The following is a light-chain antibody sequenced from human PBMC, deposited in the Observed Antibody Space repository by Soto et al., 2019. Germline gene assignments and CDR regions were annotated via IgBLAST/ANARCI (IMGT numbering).Light chain of an antibody. J-gene: IGKJ1*01. CDR2: DAS. V-gene: IGKV1-5*01. CDR3: QQFKSSTWT. Sequence: DIQMTQSPSTLSASVGDRVSITCRASQSIERYLAWYQQKPGKAPNLLIYDASSLERGVPSRFSGRGFGTEFTLTISSLQPDDFATYYCQQFKSSTWTFGQGTKVEIK. CDR1: QSIERY.